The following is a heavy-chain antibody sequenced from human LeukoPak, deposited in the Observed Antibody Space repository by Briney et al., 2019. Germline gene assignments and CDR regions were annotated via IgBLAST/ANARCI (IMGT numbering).Heavy chain of an antibody. D-gene: IGHD4-23*01. CDR1: GFTFSSYA. V-gene: IGHV3-23*01. CDR3: AKSGGNSISYYFDY. Sequence: HPGGSLRLSCAASGFTFSSYAMSWVRQAPGKGLEWVSVITGSGGSTYYADSVKGRFTISRDNSKNTLYLQMNSPRAEDTAVYYCAKSGGNSISYYFDYWGQGTLVTVSS. J-gene: IGHJ4*02. CDR2: ITGSGGST.